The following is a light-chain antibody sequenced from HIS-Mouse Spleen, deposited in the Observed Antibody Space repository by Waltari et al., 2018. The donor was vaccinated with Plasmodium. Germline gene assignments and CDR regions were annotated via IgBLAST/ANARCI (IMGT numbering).Light chain of an antibody. CDR2: DDS. J-gene: IGLJ2*01. V-gene: IGLV3-21*02. CDR1: TIGSKS. Sequence: SYVLTQPPSVPVAPGQTARITCGGKTIGSKSVTWYQQKPGQAPVLVVYDDSDGPSGIPERFSGSNSGNTATLTISRVEAGDEADYYCQVWDSSSDHPVFGGGTKLTVL. CDR3: QVWDSSSDHPV.